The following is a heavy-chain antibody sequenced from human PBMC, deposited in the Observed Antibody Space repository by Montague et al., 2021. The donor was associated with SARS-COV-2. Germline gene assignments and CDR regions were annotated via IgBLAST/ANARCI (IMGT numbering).Heavy chain of an antibody. D-gene: IGHD2-21*01. Sequence: SLRLSCAASEFAFSSYSMNWVRQAPGKGLEWVSSISSSSYIYYTDSVKGRFTISRDNAKNSLYLQMNSLRAEDTAVYYCARARGIGNYYYGMDVWGQGTTLTVSS. CDR1: EFAFSSYS. CDR3: ARARGIGNYYYGMDV. CDR2: ISSSSYI. J-gene: IGHJ6*02. V-gene: IGHV3-21*01.